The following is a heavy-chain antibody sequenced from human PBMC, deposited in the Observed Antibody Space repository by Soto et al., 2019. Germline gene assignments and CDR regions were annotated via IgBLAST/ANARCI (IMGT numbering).Heavy chain of an antibody. D-gene: IGHD6-6*01. V-gene: IGHV4-4*07. J-gene: IGHJ3*02. Sequence: QVQLQESGPGLVKPSETLSLTCSVSGGAISAFYWNWLRQSAGTGLEWIGRIDASGHTTYNPSLESRVSMSVDTSKHQFSLKLSSVSAADTAVYYCARSPSTSTIGSFDIWGQGRMVTVSS. CDR3: ARSPSTSTIGSFDI. CDR1: GGAISAFY. CDR2: IDASGHT.